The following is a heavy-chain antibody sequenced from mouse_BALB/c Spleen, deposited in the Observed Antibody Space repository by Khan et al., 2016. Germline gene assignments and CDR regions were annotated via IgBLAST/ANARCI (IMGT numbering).Heavy chain of an antibody. D-gene: IGHD2-13*01. CDR2: IWGDGST. CDR3: ARDRDGDSYAMDY. V-gene: IGHV2-6-7*01. J-gene: IGHJ4*01. CDR1: GFSLTGYG. Sequence: QVQLKQSGPGLVPPSQSLSITCTVSGFSLTGYGANRVRQPPGKGLGWLGMIWGDGSTDYSSALKSRLSISKDNAKSQVFLKMNSLQTEDTASYYCARDRDGDSYAMDYWGQGTSVTVSS.